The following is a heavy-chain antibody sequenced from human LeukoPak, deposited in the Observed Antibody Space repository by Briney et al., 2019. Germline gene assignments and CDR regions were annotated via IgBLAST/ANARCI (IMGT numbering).Heavy chain of an antibody. CDR3: TYGSGWYFDY. Sequence: PGRSLRLSCTASGFTFGDYAMSWVRQAPGKGLEWVGFIGSEAYGGTTEYAASVKGRFTISRDDSKSIAYLQMNSLKTEDTAVYYCTYGSGWYFDYWGQGTLVTVSS. CDR2: IGSEAYGGTT. D-gene: IGHD6-19*01. V-gene: IGHV3-49*04. J-gene: IGHJ4*02. CDR1: GFTFGDYA.